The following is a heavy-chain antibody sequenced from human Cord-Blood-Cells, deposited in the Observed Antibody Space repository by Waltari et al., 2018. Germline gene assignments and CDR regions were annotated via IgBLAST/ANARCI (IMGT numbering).Heavy chain of an antibody. CDR3: ARGCSGGSCYFDY. Sequence: EVQLVESGGGWVQPGGSLRLSCAAPGFTFSRHEMNRVRQAPGKGLEWVSYISSSGSTIYYADSVKGRFTISRDNAKNSLYLQMNSLRAEDTAVYYCARGCSGGSCYFDYWGQGTLVTVSS. J-gene: IGHJ4*02. D-gene: IGHD2-15*01. CDR1: GFTFSRHE. V-gene: IGHV3-48*03. CDR2: ISSSGSTI.